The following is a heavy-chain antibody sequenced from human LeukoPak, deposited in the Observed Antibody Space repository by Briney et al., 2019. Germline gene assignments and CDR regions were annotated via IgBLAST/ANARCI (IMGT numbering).Heavy chain of an antibody. J-gene: IGHJ6*02. CDR3: ARDSRSSSWYKNYYYYYGMDV. CDR2: IYYSGST. D-gene: IGHD6-13*01. CDR1: GGSISSYY. Sequence: SETLFLTCTVSGGSISSYYWSWIRQPPGKGLEWIGYIYYSGSTNYNPSLKSRVTISVDTSKNQFSLKLSSVTAADTAVYYCARDSRSSSWYKNYYYYYGMDVWGQGTTVTVSS. V-gene: IGHV4-59*01.